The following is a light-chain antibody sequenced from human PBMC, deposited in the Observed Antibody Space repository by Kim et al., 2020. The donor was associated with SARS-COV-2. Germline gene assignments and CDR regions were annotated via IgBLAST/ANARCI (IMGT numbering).Light chain of an antibody. J-gene: IGKJ3*01. CDR3: QQLKSYLT. CDR2: AAA. CDR1: QGISSY. V-gene: IGKV1-9*01. Sequence: AAVGDRVTITCRASQGISSYLAWYQQKPGKAPKLLIYAAATVQSGVPSRFSGSGSGTDFTLTISSLQPEDFATDYCQQLKSYLTFGPGTRVDIK.